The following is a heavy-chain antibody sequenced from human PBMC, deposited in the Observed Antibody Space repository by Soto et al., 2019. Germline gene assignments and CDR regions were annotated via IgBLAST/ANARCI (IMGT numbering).Heavy chain of an antibody. D-gene: IGHD3-16*01. J-gene: IGHJ6*02. Sequence: GAPVKVSCKASGYTFTGYYMHWGRQAPGQGLEWMGWINPNSGGTNYAQKFQGWVTMTRDTSISTAYMELSRLRSDDTAVYYCARDRTGGGRPYGMEVWGQGTTVTVSS. CDR1: GYTFTGYY. CDR3: ARDRTGGGRPYGMEV. CDR2: INPNSGGT. V-gene: IGHV1-2*04.